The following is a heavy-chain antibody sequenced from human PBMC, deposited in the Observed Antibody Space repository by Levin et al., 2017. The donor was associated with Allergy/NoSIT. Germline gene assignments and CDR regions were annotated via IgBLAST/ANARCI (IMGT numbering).Heavy chain of an antibody. CDR3: ARELPPYRMDV. CDR1: GFTFSSYS. Sequence: GGSLRLSCAASGFTFSSYSMNWVRQAPGKGLEWVSSISSSSSYIYYADSVKGRFTISRDNAKNSLYLQMNSLRAEDTAVYYCARELPPYRMDVWGQGTTVTVSS. V-gene: IGHV3-21*01. J-gene: IGHJ6*02. CDR2: ISSSSSYI. D-gene: IGHD1-14*01.